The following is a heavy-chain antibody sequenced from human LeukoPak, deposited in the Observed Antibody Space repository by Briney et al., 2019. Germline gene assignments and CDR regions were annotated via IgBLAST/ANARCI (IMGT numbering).Heavy chain of an antibody. D-gene: IGHD2-8*02. J-gene: IGHJ4*02. Sequence: SQTLSLTCAISGDSVSSKSAAWNWIRQSLSRGLEWLGRTYYRSKWYNDYAVSVKSRITINPDTSKNQFSLQLNSVAPEDTAVYYCARTTGHFDYWGQGTLVTVSS. CDR3: ARTTGHFDY. CDR1: GDSVSSKSAA. CDR2: TYYRSKWYN. V-gene: IGHV6-1*01.